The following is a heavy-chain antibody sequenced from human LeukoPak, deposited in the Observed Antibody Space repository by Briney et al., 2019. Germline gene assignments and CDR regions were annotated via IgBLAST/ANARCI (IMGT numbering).Heavy chain of an antibody. CDR1: GFTFSSYE. J-gene: IGHJ4*02. Sequence: KPGGSLRLSCAASGFTFSSYELNWVRQAPGKGLEWVSSISSSSSYIYYADSVKGRFTISRDNAKNSLYLQMNSLRAEDTAVYYCARDLIWYPTYWGQGTLVTVSS. CDR2: ISSSSSYI. D-gene: IGHD3-10*01. V-gene: IGHV3-21*01. CDR3: ARDLIWYPTY.